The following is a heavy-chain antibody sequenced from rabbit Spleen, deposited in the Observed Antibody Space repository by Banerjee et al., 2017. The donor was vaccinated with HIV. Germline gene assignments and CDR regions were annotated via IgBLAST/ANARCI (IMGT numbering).Heavy chain of an antibody. Sequence: QEQLVESGGGLVQPEGSLTLTCTASGFSFSSGYYMCWVRQAPGKGLEWIGCINTGDYIYYANWAKGRFTISRTTTTVTLQTPSLTAADTATYFCARGDNSWMTRLDLWGQGTLVTVS. D-gene: IGHD6-1*01. CDR1: GFSFSSGYY. CDR2: INTGDYI. CDR3: ARGDNSWMTRLDL. J-gene: IGHJ3*01. V-gene: IGHV1S45*01.